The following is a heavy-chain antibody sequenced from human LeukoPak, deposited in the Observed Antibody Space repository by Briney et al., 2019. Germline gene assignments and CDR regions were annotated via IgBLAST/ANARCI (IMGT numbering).Heavy chain of an antibody. J-gene: IGHJ6*03. V-gene: IGHV3-30*04. CDR3: AKSFYGDYAYYYYYMDV. Sequence: GGYLRLSRAASGFTFSSYAMHWVRQAPGKGLEWVAVISYDGSNKYYADSVKGRFTISRDNSKNTLYLQMNSLRAEDTAVYYCAKSFYGDYAYYYYYMDVWGKGTTVTVSS. CDR1: GFTFSSYA. D-gene: IGHD4-17*01. CDR2: ISYDGSNK.